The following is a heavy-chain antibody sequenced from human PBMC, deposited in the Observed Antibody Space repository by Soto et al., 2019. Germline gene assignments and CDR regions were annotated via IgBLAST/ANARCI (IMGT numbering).Heavy chain of an antibody. CDR1: GGSISSSSYY. CDR3: ARLDDFWSGYYNDYYYYYMDV. V-gene: IGHV4-39*01. Sequence: QLQLQESGPGLVKPSETLSLTCTVSGGSISSSSYYWGWIRQPPGKGLEWIGSIYYSGSTYYNPSLKSRVTISVDTSKNQFSLKLSSVTAADTAVYYCARLDDFWSGYYNDYYYYYMDVWGKGTTVTVSS. J-gene: IGHJ6*03. D-gene: IGHD3-3*01. CDR2: IYYSGST.